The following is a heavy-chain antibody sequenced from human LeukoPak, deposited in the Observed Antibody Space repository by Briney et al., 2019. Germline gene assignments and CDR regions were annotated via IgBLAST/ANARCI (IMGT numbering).Heavy chain of an antibody. CDR2: IYYSGST. CDR1: GGSVSSGSYY. Sequence: SETLSLTCTVSGGSVSSGSYYWSWIRQPPGKGLEWIGYIYYSGSTYYNPSLKSRVTISVDTSKNQFSLKLSSVTAADTAVYYCASLTTYYYDSSGPRYLGAFDIWGQGTMVTVSS. D-gene: IGHD3-22*01. CDR3: ASLTTYYYDSSGPRYLGAFDI. J-gene: IGHJ3*02. V-gene: IGHV4-61*01.